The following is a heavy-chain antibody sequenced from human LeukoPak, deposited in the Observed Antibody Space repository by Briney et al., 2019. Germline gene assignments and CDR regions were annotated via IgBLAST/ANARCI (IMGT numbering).Heavy chain of an antibody. J-gene: IGHJ4*02. CDR1: GFTFSDYY. Sequence: GGSLRLSCAAPGFTFSDYYMSWIRQAPGKGLEWVSYISSSGSTIYYADSVKGRFTISRDNAKNSLYLQMNSLRAEDTAVYYCARAGGNPLHDQRVCDYWGQGTLVTVSS. CDR3: ARAGGNPLHDQRVCDY. D-gene: IGHD2-15*01. CDR2: ISSSGSTI. V-gene: IGHV3-11*01.